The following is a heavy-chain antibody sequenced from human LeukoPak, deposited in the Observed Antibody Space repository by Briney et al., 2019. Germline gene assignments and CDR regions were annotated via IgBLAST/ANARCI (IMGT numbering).Heavy chain of an antibody. Sequence: ASVKVSCKASGYTFTSYAMHWVRQAPGQRLEWMGWINAGNGNTKYSQKFQGRVTITRDTSASTAYMELSSLRSEDTAVYYCARLRTYYYGSGSYVGVFDYWGQGTLVTVSS. D-gene: IGHD3-10*01. CDR3: ARLRTYYYGSGSYVGVFDY. CDR1: GYTFTSYA. J-gene: IGHJ4*02. V-gene: IGHV1-3*01. CDR2: INAGNGNT.